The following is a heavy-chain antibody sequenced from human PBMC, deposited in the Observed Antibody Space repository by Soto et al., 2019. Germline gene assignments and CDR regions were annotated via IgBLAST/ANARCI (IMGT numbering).Heavy chain of an antibody. CDR1: GGSISSYY. CDR2: IYYSGST. Sequence: TSETLSLTCTVSGGSISSYYWSLIRQPPGKGLEWIGYIYYSGSTNYNPSLKSRVTISVDTSKNQFSLKLSSVTAADTAVYYSARFYSSPWFDPWGQGTLVTVSS. J-gene: IGHJ5*02. CDR3: ARFYSSPWFDP. V-gene: IGHV4-59*01. D-gene: IGHD6-13*01.